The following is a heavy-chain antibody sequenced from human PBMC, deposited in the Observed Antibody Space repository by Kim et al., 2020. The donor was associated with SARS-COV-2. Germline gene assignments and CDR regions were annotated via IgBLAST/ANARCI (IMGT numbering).Heavy chain of an antibody. V-gene: IGHV1-24*01. CDR2: DGET. CDR3: AHNRAFDY. J-gene: IGHJ4*02. Sequence: DGETIYAQKFQGRVTMTEDTSTDTAYMELSSLRSEDTAVYYCAHNRAFDYWGQGTLVTVSS. D-gene: IGHD3-10*01.